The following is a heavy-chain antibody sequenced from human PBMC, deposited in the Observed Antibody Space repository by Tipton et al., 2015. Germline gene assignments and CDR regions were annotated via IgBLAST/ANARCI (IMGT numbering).Heavy chain of an antibody. D-gene: IGHD6-19*01. CDR3: AREGSGWYGADY. V-gene: IGHV3-69-1*02. J-gene: IGHJ4*02. Sequence: SLRLSCAASGFSFSDAWMVWVRQAPGKGLEWVSSITRSTRHIYYADSVKGRFTISRDNAKNSLYLQMNSLRAEDTAVYYCAREGSGWYGADYWGQGTLVTVSS. CDR2: ITRSTRHI. CDR1: GFSFSDAW.